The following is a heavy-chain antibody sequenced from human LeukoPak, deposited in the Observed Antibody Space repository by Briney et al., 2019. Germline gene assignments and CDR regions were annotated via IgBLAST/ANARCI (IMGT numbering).Heavy chain of an antibody. CDR2: IYYSGST. D-gene: IGHD6-13*01. CDR1: GGSISSSSYY. V-gene: IGHV4-39*01. CDR3: ARRSSSWYLWHYFDY. J-gene: IGHJ4*02. Sequence: SETLSLTCTVSGGSISSSSYYWGWIRQPPGKGLEWIGSIYYSGSTYYNPSLKSRVTISVDTSKNQFSLKLSSVTAADTAVYYCARRSSSWYLWHYFDYWGQGTLVTVSS.